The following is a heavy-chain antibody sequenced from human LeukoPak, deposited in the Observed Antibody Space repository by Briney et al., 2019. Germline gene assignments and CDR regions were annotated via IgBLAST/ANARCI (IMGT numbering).Heavy chain of an antibody. CDR2: IKSEADGGTT. J-gene: IGHJ4*02. D-gene: IGHD6-13*01. CDR1: EFTFSTSY. V-gene: IGHV3-15*01. CDR3: TAGHYSSL. Sequence: GESLILSCVASEFTFSTSYMRWVRQAPGKGLEWVGHIKSEADGGTTHYAAPVRGRFTISRDASKNILYLQLDSLKPEDTGLYYCTAGHYSSLWGQGTLVTVSS.